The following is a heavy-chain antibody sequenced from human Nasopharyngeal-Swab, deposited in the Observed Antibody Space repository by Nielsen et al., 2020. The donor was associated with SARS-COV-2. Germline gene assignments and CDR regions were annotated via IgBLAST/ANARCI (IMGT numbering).Heavy chain of an antibody. CDR2: TYYRSKWYN. Sequence: WIRQFPSRGLEWLGRTYYRSKWYNDYAVSVKSRITINPDTSKNQFSLQLNSATPEDTAVYYCARIAVAGHNWFDPWGQGTLVTVSS. CDR3: ARIAVAGHNWFDP. V-gene: IGHV6-1*01. J-gene: IGHJ5*02. D-gene: IGHD6-19*01.